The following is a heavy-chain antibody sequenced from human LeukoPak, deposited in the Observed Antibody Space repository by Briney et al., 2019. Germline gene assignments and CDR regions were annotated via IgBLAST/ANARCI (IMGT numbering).Heavy chain of an antibody. J-gene: IGHJ3*02. Sequence: PGGSPRLSCAASVFTFSTYGVHWVRQAPGKGLEWVAFMRYDGTNKYYADSVKGRFTISRDNSKTTLYLQMNSLGAEDTAVYYCAKESGDHFEAFDIWGQGTMVTVSS. CDR2: MRYDGTNK. CDR3: AKESGDHFEAFDI. D-gene: IGHD1-26*01. V-gene: IGHV3-30*02. CDR1: VFTFSTYG.